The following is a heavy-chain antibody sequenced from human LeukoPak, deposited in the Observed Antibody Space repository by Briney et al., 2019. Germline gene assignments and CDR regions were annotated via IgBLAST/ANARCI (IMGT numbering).Heavy chain of an antibody. Sequence: SETLSLTCAVYGGSFSVYYWSRIRQPPGKGLEWIGEINHSGSTNYNPSLKSRVTISVDTSKNQFSLKLSSVTAADTAVYYCARSNNYDFWSGYYRLPFDYWGQGTLVTVSS. V-gene: IGHV4-34*01. CDR1: GGSFSVYY. D-gene: IGHD3-3*01. CDR2: INHSGST. J-gene: IGHJ4*02. CDR3: ARSNNYDFWSGYYRLPFDY.